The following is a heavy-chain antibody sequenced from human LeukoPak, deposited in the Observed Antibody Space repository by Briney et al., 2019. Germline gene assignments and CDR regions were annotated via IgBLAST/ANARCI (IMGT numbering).Heavy chain of an antibody. V-gene: IGHV1-2*02. CDR2: INPNSGGT. J-gene: IGHJ1*01. D-gene: IGHD6-19*01. Sequence: ASVKVSCKASGYTFTGYYMHWVRQAPGQGLEWMGWINPNSGGTNFAQKFQGRVTMTRDTSISTAYMELSGLRSDDTAVYYCAGTRSSGWYGEYFQHWGQGTLVTVSS. CDR3: AGTRSSGWYGEYFQH. CDR1: GYTFTGYY.